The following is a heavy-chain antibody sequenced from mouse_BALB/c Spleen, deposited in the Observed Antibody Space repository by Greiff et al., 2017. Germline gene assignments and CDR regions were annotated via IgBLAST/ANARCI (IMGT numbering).Heavy chain of an antibody. D-gene: IGHD2-3*01. CDR1: GYSITSGYY. Sequence: EVQLVESGPGLVKPSQSLSLTCSVTGYSITSGYYWNWIRQFPGNKLEWMGYISYDGSNNYNPSLKNRISITRDTSKNQFFLKLNSVTTEDTATYYCAREDIYDGYYGFAYWGQGTLVTVSA. CDR3: AREDIYDGYYGFAY. V-gene: IGHV3-6*02. CDR2: ISYDGSN. J-gene: IGHJ3*01.